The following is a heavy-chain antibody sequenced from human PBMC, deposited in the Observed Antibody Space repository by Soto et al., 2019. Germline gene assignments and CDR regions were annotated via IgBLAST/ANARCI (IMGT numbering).Heavy chain of an antibody. CDR3: ARSQSERATGTNTPEYYFDY. CDR2: IYYSGST. D-gene: IGHD1-1*01. CDR1: GGSISSYY. Sequence: PSETLSLTCTVSGGSISSYYWSWIRQPPGKGLEWIGYIYYSGSTNYNPSLKSRVTISVDTSKNQFSLKLSSVTAADTAVYYCARSQSERATGTNTPEYYFDYWGQGTLVTVSS. J-gene: IGHJ4*02. V-gene: IGHV4-59*08.